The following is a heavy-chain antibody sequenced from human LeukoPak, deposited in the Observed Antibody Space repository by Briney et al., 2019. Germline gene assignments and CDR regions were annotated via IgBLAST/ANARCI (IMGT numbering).Heavy chain of an antibody. CDR2: ISGSGGST. Sequence: GGSLRLSCAASGFTFSSYSMNWVRQAPGKGLEWVSAISGSGGSTYYADSVKGRFTISRDNSKNTLYLQMNSLRAEDTAVYYCAKGDYYDSSGYYYGSFYAFDIWGQGTMVTVSS. D-gene: IGHD3-22*01. V-gene: IGHV3-23*01. J-gene: IGHJ3*02. CDR1: GFTFSSYS. CDR3: AKGDYYDSSGYYYGSFYAFDI.